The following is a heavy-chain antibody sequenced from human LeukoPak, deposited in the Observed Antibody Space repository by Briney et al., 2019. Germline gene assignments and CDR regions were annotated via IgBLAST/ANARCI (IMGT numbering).Heavy chain of an antibody. V-gene: IGHV3-48*03. CDR1: GFTFSSYE. Sequence: PGGSLRLSCAASGFTFSSYEMNWVRQAPGKGLEWVSYISSSGSTIYYADSVKGRFTISRDNSKNTLYLQMNSLRAEDTAVYYCAKESGSSTSLDYWGQGTLVTVSS. CDR3: AKESGSSTSLDY. J-gene: IGHJ4*02. CDR2: ISSSGSTI. D-gene: IGHD2-2*01.